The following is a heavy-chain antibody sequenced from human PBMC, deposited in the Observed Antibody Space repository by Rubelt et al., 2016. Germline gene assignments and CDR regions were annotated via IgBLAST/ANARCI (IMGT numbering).Heavy chain of an antibody. J-gene: IGHJ2*01. CDR1: SSYY. V-gene: IGHV4-4*07. Sequence: SSYYLTWIRQPAGKGLEWIGRIYTSGSTNYNPSLKSRVTMSVDTSKNQFSLKLSSVTAADTAVYYCARDLVVGYYGSGRQAYFDLWGRGTLVTVSS. CDR3: ARDLVVGYYGSGRQAYFDL. CDR2: IYTSGST. D-gene: IGHD3-10*01.